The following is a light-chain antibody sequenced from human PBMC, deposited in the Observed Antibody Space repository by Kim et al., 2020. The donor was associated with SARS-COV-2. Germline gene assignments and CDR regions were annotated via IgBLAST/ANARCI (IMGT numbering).Light chain of an antibody. CDR3: QQYGSSPPWT. CDR2: GAS. V-gene: IGKV3-20*01. CDR1: RRGSRSY. Sequence: PGEGATLSCSAGRRGSRSYFASCHQKPGQAPRLLIYGASTRATGIPDRFSGSGSATDFTLTISRLEPGDLAVYYCQQYGSSPPWTFGQGTKVDIK. J-gene: IGKJ1*01.